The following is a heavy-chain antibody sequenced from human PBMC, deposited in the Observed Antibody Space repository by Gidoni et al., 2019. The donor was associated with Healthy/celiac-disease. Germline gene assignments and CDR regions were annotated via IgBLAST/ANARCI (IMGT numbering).Heavy chain of an antibody. J-gene: IGHJ4*02. CDR2: ISYDGSTK. CDR3: AKMYCTNGVCTYFDY. CDR1: VFPFLGL. V-gene: IGHV3-30*18. D-gene: IGHD2-8*01. Sequence: QVRLVVSGGGVVVPVRSLRLSGSASVFPFLGLSRPALRPAAGTGVGRHWVRQATSKGVEWVAVISYDGSTKYYADSVKGRFTISRDNSKNTLYLQMNSLRAEDTAVYYCAKMYCTNGVCTYFDYWGQGTLVTVSS.